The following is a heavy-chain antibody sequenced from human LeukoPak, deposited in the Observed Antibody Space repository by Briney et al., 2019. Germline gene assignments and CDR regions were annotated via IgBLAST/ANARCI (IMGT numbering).Heavy chain of an antibody. CDR3: ARDGVGATDY. D-gene: IGHD1-26*01. V-gene: IGHV3-23*01. CDR1: GFTVSSNY. CDR2: ISGSGGST. J-gene: IGHJ4*02. Sequence: GGSLRLSCAASGFTVSSNYMSWVRQAPGKGLEWVSAISGSGGSTYYADSVKGRFTISRDNAKNTLYLQMNSLRAEDTAVYYCARDGVGATDYWGQGTLVTVSS.